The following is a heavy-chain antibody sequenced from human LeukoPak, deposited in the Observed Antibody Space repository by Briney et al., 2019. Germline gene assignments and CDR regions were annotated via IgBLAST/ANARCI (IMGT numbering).Heavy chain of an antibody. CDR1: GYTFTSYC. J-gene: IGHJ5*02. CDR3: ARSGLLWFGEPLFDP. D-gene: IGHD3-10*01. V-gene: IGHV1-18*01. CDR2: ISAYNGNT. Sequence: GASVKVSCEASGYTFTSYCISWVRQAPGQGLEWMGWISAYNGNTNYAQKLQGRVTMTRDTSTSTAYMELRSLRSDDTAVYYCARSGLLWFGEPLFDPWGQGTLVTVSS.